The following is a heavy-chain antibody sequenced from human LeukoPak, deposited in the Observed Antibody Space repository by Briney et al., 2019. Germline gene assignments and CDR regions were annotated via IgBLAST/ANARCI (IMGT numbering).Heavy chain of an antibody. V-gene: IGHV3-30*02. CDR2: IRYDGSNK. Sequence: GGSLRLSCAASGFTFSSYGMHWVRQAPGKGLEWVAFIRYDGSNKYYADSVKGRFTISRDNSKNTLYLQMNSLRAEDTAVYYCAKEEGVPAAIAAFDIWGQGTMVTVSS. CDR3: AKEEGVPAAIAAFDI. D-gene: IGHD2-2*01. J-gene: IGHJ3*02. CDR1: GFTFSSYG.